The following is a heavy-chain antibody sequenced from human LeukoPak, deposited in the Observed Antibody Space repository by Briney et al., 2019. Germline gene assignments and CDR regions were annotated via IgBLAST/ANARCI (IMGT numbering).Heavy chain of an antibody. Sequence: SETLSLTCTVSGGSISSYYWSWIRQPPGKGLEWIGYIYYSGSTNYNPSLKSRVTISVDASKNQFSLKLSSVTAADTAVYYCARVRSGYCSSTSCSVYYYYMDV. CDR2: IYYSGST. CDR1: GGSISSYY. D-gene: IGHD2-2*01. J-gene: IGHJ6*03. V-gene: IGHV4-59*01. CDR3: ARVRSGYCSSTSCSVYYYYMDV.